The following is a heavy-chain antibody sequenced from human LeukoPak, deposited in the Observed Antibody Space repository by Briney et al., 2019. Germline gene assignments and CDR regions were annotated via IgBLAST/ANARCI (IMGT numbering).Heavy chain of an antibody. CDR2: IYTSGST. CDR3: ARVPRATANWYFDL. V-gene: IGHV4-4*07. CDR1: GGSISSYY. J-gene: IGHJ2*01. Sequence: PSETLSLTRTVSGGSISSYYWSWIRQPARTGLEGIGRIYTSGSTNYNPSLKSRVTMSVDTSKNQFSLKLSSVTAADTAVYYCARVPRATANWYFDLWGRGTLVTVSS. D-gene: IGHD5-18*01.